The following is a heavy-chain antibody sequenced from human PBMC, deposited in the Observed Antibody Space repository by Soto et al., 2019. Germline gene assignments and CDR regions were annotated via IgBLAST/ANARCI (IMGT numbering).Heavy chain of an antibody. CDR3: ARGHSSGWYRLCWFDP. CDR2: IWYDGSNK. Sequence: QVQLVESGGGVVQPGRSLRLSCAASEFTFSSYGMHWVRQAPGKGLEWVAVIWYDGSNKYYADSVKGRFTISRDNSKNTLYLQMNSLRAEDTAVYYCARGHSSGWYRLCWFDPWGQGTLVTVSS. J-gene: IGHJ5*02. V-gene: IGHV3-33*01. D-gene: IGHD6-19*01. CDR1: EFTFSSYG.